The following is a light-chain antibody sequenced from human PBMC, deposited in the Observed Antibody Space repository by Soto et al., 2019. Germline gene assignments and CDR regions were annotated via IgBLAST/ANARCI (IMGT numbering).Light chain of an antibody. CDR2: AAT. CDR1: QDISSF. V-gene: IGKV1-9*01. Sequence: IQLTQSPSSLSASVGDRVTITCRASQDISSFLACYQQKPGKAPKLLIYAATSLQSWVPSRFSGSGSGTEFTLTISSLQPEDFATYSCQQLALSPSTFGGGTKV. CDR3: QQLALSPST. J-gene: IGKJ4*01.